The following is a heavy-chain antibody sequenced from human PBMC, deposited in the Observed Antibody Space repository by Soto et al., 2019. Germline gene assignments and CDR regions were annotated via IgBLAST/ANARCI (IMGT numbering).Heavy chain of an antibody. J-gene: IGHJ4*02. CDR1: GFTFSSYS. V-gene: IGHV3-48*02. D-gene: IGHD3-22*01. CDR2: ISSSSSTI. CDR3: ARDIYDSSRLLDY. Sequence: ESGGGLVQPGGSLRLSCAASGFTFSSYSMNWVRQAPGKGLEWVSYISSSSSTIYYADSVKGRVTISRDNAKNSLYLQMNSLRDEDTAVYYGARDIYDSSRLLDYWGQGTLVTVSS.